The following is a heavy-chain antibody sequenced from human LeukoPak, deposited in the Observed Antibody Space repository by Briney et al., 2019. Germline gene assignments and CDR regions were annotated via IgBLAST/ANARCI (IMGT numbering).Heavy chain of an antibody. D-gene: IGHD3-10*01. V-gene: IGHV4-59*01. CDR3: ARETPYGSGSYPFDY. CDR1: GDSISSYY. J-gene: IGHJ4*02. Sequence: SETLSLTCTVSGDSISSYYCSWIRQPPGKGLEWIGYIYNSGSTNNNPSLKSRVTISVDTSKKQFSLKLSSVTAADTAVYYCARETPYGSGSYPFDYWGQGILVTVSS. CDR2: IYNSGST.